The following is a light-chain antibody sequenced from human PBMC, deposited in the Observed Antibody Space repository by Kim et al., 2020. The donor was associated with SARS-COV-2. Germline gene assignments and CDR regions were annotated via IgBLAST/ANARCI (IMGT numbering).Light chain of an antibody. CDR1: QRVSSY. V-gene: IGKV3-11*01. J-gene: IGKJ1*01. CDR2: DAS. Sequence: SPGDRATLSCRASQRVSSYLAWYQQKPGQAPRLLIYDASNRATGIPARFSGSGSGTDFTLTISSLEPEDFAVYYCQQRSNWPPWTFGQGTKVDIK. CDR3: QQRSNWPPWT.